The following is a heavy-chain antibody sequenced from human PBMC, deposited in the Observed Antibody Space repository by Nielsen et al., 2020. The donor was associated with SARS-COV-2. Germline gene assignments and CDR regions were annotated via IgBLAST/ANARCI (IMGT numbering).Heavy chain of an antibody. CDR1: GFTFDDYA. CDR3: ASLYSSSWYFDY. Sequence: SLKISCAASGFTFDDYAMHWVRQAPGKGLECVSGISWNSGSIGYADSVKGRFTISRDNAKNSLYLQMNSLRAEDTAVYYCASLYSSSWYFDYWGQGTLVTVSS. CDR2: ISWNSGSI. V-gene: IGHV3-9*01. D-gene: IGHD6-13*01. J-gene: IGHJ4*02.